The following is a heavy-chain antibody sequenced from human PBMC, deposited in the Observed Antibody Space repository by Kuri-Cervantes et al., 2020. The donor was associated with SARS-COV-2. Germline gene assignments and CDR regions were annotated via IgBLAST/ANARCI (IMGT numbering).Heavy chain of an antibody. CDR3: ARLGVAAAGSYYYYGMDV. D-gene: IGHD6-13*01. CDR2: ISYDGSNK. J-gene: IGHJ6*02. CDR1: GFTFSDYY. V-gene: IGHV3-30*03. Sequence: GESLKISCAASGFTFSDYYMDWVRQAPGKGLEWVAVISYDGSNKYYADSVKGRFTISRDNSKNTLYLQMNSLRAEDTAVYYCARLGVAAAGSYYYYGMDVWGQGTTVTVSS.